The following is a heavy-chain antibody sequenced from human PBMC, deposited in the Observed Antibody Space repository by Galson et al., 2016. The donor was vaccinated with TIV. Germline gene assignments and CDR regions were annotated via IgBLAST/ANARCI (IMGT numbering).Heavy chain of an antibody. CDR1: GGSISSSSYY. V-gene: IGHV4-39*07. Sequence: LTCTVSGGSISSSSYYWGWIRQPPGKGLEWIGNIYYSGSTYYNPSLKSRVTISVDTSKNQFSLKLSSVTAADTAVHYCARSGYGDFLALRYFDYWGQGTLVTVSS. CDR2: IYYSGST. CDR3: ARSGYGDFLALRYFDY. D-gene: IGHD4-17*01. J-gene: IGHJ4*02.